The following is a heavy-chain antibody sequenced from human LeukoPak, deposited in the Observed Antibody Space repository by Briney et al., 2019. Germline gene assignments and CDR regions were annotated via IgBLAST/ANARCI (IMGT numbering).Heavy chain of an antibody. V-gene: IGHV3-23*01. Sequence: GGSLRLSCAASGFTFSSYGMSWVRQAPGKGLEWVSAISGSGGSTYYADSVKGRFTISRDNSKNTLYLQMNSLRAEDTAVYYCAKGLRPLAYCGGDCYSEYFQHWGQGTLVTVSS. CDR2: ISGSGGST. CDR3: AKGLRPLAYCGGDCYSEYFQH. J-gene: IGHJ1*01. D-gene: IGHD2-21*02. CDR1: GFTFSSYG.